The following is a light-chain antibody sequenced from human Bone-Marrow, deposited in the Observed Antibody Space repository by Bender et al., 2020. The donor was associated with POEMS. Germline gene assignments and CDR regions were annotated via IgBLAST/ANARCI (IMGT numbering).Light chain of an antibody. J-gene: IGLJ3*02. CDR2: RDN. Sequence: QSVLTQPPSASGTPGQRVTISCSGSNSNIGTNAVNWYQQFPGTAPKLLIYRDNQRPSGVPDRFYAFKSVTSASLALSGLPSEDGADYYCAAWDARLSGGVFGGGSTLPFL. CDR1: NSNIGTNA. CDR3: AAWDARLSGGV. V-gene: IGLV1-44*01.